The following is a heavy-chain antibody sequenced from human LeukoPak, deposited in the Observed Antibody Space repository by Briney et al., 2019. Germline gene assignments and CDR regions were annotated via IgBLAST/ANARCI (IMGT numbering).Heavy chain of an antibody. CDR1: GLSLSTSGVG. Sequence: SGPTLVNPTQTLTLTCTFSGLSLSTSGVGVGWIRQPRGAAMEWLALIYWGDDKRYSPSLKNRLTITKDTSKNQVVLTMTNMDPVDTATYYCAHIIRGVMNRWGQGTLVTVSS. CDR2: IYWGDDK. D-gene: IGHD3-10*01. V-gene: IGHV2-5*02. J-gene: IGHJ5*02. CDR3: AHIIRGVMNR.